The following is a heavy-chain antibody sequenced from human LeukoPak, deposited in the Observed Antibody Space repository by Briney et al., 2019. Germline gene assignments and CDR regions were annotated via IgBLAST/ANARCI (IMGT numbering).Heavy chain of an antibody. D-gene: IGHD3-9*01. CDR2: ISAYNGNT. CDR3: ARVGYYDILTGYYNAFDI. CDR1: GYTFTSYG. J-gene: IGHJ3*02. V-gene: IGHV1-18*01. Sequence: ASVKVSCKASGYTFTSYGISWVRQAPGQGLEWMGWISAYNGNTNCAQKLQGRVTMTTDTSTSTAYMELRSLRSDDTAVYYCARVGYYDILTGYYNAFDIWGQGTMVTVSS.